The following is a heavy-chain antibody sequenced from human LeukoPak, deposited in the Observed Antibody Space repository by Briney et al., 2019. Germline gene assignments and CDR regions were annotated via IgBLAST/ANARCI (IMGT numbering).Heavy chain of an antibody. CDR2: INHSGST. J-gene: IGHJ5*02. CDR3: ARDRFKAHWFDP. CDR1: GGSFSGYY. Sequence: SETLSLTCAVYGGSFSGYYWSWIRQPPGKGLEWIGEINHSGSTNYNPSLKSRVTISVDTSKNQFSLKLSSVTAADTAVYYCARDRFKAHWFDPRGQGTLVTVSS. V-gene: IGHV4-34*01.